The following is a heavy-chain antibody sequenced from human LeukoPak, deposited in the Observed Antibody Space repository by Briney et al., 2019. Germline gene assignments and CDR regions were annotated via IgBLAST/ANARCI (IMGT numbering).Heavy chain of an antibody. Sequence: GGSLRLSCAASGFTFSSYWMNWVRQAPGKGLVWVSRINSDGSTINYADSVRGRLTISRDNAKNTLYLQMNSLRAKDTAVYYCARSHFYGSGSYQTDDYWGQGTLVTVSS. D-gene: IGHD3-10*01. CDR1: GFTFSSYW. V-gene: IGHV3-74*01. CDR3: ARSHFYGSGSYQTDDY. J-gene: IGHJ4*02. CDR2: INSDGSTI.